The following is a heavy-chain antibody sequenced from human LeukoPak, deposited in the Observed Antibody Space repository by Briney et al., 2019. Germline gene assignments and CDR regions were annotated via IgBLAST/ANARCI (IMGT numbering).Heavy chain of an antibody. J-gene: IGHJ3*02. V-gene: IGHV3-23*01. CDR2: ISGRGGST. CDR1: GFTFSSYA. D-gene: IGHD2-15*01. CDR3: AKDSRSEFCSGGSCFPEGDAFDI. Sequence: GGSLRLSCAASGFTFSSYAMSWVRQAPGSGLEWVSGISGRGGSTYYADSVKGRFTISRDNSKNTLYLQMNSLRAEDTAVYYCAKDSRSEFCSGGSCFPEGDAFDIWGQGTMVTVSS.